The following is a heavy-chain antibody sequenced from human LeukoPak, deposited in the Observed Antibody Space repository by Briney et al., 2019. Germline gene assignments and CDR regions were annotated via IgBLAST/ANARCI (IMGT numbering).Heavy chain of an antibody. CDR2: INSDGINT. V-gene: IGHV3-74*01. J-gene: IGHJ5*02. D-gene: IGHD3-22*01. CDR3: ARDLGQYYDTSDNWFDP. Sequence: GGSLRLSCAASGFTFSNYWMHWVRQAPGTGLVSVSRINSDGINTSYADSVKGRFTISRDNAKNTLNLQMNSLRAEDTAVYYCARDLGQYYDTSDNWFDPWGQGTLVTVSS. CDR1: GFTFSNYW.